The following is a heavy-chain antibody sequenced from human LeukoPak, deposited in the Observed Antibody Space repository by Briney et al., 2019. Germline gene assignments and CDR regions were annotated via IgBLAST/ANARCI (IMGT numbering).Heavy chain of an antibody. CDR1: GGSFSSYY. V-gene: IGHV4-59*01. CDR2: IYSSGST. D-gene: IGHD2-15*01. J-gene: IGHJ5*02. Sequence: SETLSLTCAVYGGSFSSYYWSWIRQPPGKGLEWIAFIYSSGSTNYNPSFKSRVSISADTSKNQFSLNVRSVTAADTAVYYCARGGASSQWFDPWGQGTLVTVSS. CDR3: ARGGASSQWFDP.